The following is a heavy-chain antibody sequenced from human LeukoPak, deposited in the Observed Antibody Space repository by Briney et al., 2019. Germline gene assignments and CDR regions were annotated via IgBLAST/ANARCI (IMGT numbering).Heavy chain of an antibody. CDR2: ISTTGSSI. J-gene: IGHJ4*02. V-gene: IGHV3-48*03. D-gene: IGHD6-13*01. CDR3: AKRYSSSWLVVF. CDR1: GVTFSSYE. Sequence: TGGSLRHSCAASGVTFSSYETNWVRQAPGKGLEWVSYISTTGSSIYYADSVKGRFTISRDNAKNSLYLQMNSLRAEDTAVYYCAKRYSSSWLVVFWGQGTLVTVSS.